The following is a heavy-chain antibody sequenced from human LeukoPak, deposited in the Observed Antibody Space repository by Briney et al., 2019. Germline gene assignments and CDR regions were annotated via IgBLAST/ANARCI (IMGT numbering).Heavy chain of an antibody. Sequence: GGSLRLSCAASGFTFSDYAMTWVRQAPGKGLEWVSGINDSGTRTYYADSVKGRFTISRDKSKKTLYLQMNSLTAEDTAIYYCAKDKFRNYDAFDIWGLGTMVTVSS. V-gene: IGHV3-23*01. CDR3: AKDKFRNYDAFDI. J-gene: IGHJ3*02. CDR2: INDSGTRT. D-gene: IGHD1-7*01. CDR1: GFTFSDYA.